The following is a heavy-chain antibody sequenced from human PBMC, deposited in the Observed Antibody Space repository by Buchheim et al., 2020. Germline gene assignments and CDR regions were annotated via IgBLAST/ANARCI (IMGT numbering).Heavy chain of an antibody. D-gene: IGHD2-15*01. Sequence: EVQLVESGGGVVQPGGSLRLSCAASGFTLSSYEINWVRQAPGKGLEWVSYIGISGSTIYYADSVKGRFTISRDNAKNSVYLQMNSLRAEDTAVYYCARAPYCSGGSCYWDGWYFDLWGRGTL. J-gene: IGHJ2*01. CDR3: ARAPYCSGGSCYWDGWYFDL. V-gene: IGHV3-48*03. CDR1: GFTLSSYE. CDR2: IGISGSTI.